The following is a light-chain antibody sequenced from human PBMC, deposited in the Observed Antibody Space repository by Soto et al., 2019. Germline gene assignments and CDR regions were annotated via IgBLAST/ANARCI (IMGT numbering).Light chain of an antibody. V-gene: IGKV1-5*03. J-gene: IGKJ1*01. CDR1: QSIRRF. CDR3: QQYNYYRWT. CDR2: QAS. Sequence: DTQMTQSPSSLSASVGDRVTITCRASQSIRRFLAWYQQKPGKAPKLLIYQASNLESGVPSRFSGSGSGTEFTLTISSLQPDDLAVYYCQQYNYYRWTFGQGTKVDIK.